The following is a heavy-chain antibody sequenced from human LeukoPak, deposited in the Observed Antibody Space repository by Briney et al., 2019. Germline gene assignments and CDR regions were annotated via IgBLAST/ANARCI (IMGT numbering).Heavy chain of an antibody. V-gene: IGHV3-23*01. CDR1: GFTFSSYA. CDR3: AKELQWQLRSYHFDY. J-gene: IGHJ4*02. CDR2: ITGGGDTT. D-gene: IGHD1-26*01. Sequence: GGSLRLSCAASGFTFSSYAMTWVRQAPGKGLEWVSAITGGGDTTYYADSVKGRFTISRDNSKNTLYLQMSSLRGEDTAIYYCAKELQWQLRSYHFDYWGQGTLVTVSS.